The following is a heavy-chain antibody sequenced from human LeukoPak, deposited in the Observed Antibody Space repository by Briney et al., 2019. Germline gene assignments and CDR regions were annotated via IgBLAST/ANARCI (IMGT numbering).Heavy chain of an antibody. CDR2: INPNSGGT. D-gene: IGHD3-10*01. CDR1: GYTFTGYY. J-gene: IGHJ4*02. V-gene: IGHV1-2*02. Sequence: ASVKVSHMASGYTFTGYYMRSVRQAPGQGLEWMGWINPNSGGTNYAQKFQGRVTMTRDTSNNTAYMELSRPRSDDTAVYYCARDPPPTTYYCGSGAHGDHWGQGTLVTVSS. CDR3: ARDPPPTTYYCGSGAHGDH.